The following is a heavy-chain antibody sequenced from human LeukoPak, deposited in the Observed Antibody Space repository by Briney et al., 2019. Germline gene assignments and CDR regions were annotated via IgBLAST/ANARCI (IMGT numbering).Heavy chain of an antibody. D-gene: IGHD5-18*01. CDR1: GFTFSDYY. CDR2: ISNTGSTI. J-gene: IGHJ4*02. CDR3: ARGQSLADIHLWSPTWDC. V-gene: IGHV3-11*01. Sequence: GGSLRLSCAASGFTFSDYYMSWIRQTPGEGLEWISYISNTGSTIYYADSVKGRFTISRDNAKNSLYLQMNSLRDDDTAVYYCARGQSLADIHLWSPTWDCWGQGTLVTVSS.